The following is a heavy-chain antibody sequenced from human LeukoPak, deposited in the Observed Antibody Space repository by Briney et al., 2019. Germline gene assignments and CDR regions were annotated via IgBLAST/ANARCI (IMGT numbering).Heavy chain of an antibody. CDR3: ASQTGTSTTDY. CDR1: GGSISSSSHY. CDR2: IYYTGSS. Sequence: PSETLSLTCTVSGGSISSSSHYWAWIRQPPGKGLEWIGSIYYTGSSYYKPSLKSRVIMSADMSKNQFSLQLSSVTAADTAVYYCASQTGTSTTDYWGQGTLVTVPS. D-gene: IGHD2-2*01. J-gene: IGHJ4*02. V-gene: IGHV4-39*01.